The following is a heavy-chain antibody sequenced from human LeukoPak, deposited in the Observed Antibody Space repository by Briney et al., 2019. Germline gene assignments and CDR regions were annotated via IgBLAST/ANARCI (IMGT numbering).Heavy chain of an antibody. CDR3: ARETYYYDSSGYPTVDY. J-gene: IGHJ4*02. CDR2: ISSSSSYI. CDR1: GFTFSSYS. V-gene: IGHV3-21*01. D-gene: IGHD3-22*01. Sequence: GGSLRLSCAASGFTFSSYSMNWVRQAPGKGLEWVSSISSSSSYIYYAGSVKGRFTISRDNAKNSLYLQMNSLRAEDTAVYYCARETYYYDSSGYPTVDYWGQGTLVTVSS.